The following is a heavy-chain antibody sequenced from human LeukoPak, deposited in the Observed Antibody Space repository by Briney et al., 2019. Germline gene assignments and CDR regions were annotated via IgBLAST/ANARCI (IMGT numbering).Heavy chain of an antibody. CDR1: GGSISSSSSY. D-gene: IGHD3-10*01. CDR3: ARHGSGSYNY. J-gene: IGHJ4*02. V-gene: IGHV4-39*01. Sequence: PSETLSFTCTVSGGSISSSSSYWGWIRQPPGKGLEWIGNIYYSGSTYYNPSLKSRVTISVATSKNQFSLKLSSVTAAVTAVYYCARHGSGSYNYWGQGTLVTVSS. CDR2: IYYSGST.